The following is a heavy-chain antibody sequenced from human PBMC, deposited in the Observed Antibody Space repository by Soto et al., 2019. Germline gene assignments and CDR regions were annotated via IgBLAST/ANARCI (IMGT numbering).Heavy chain of an antibody. CDR3: ANYYDSSGPPAWVWFDP. CDR1: GGTFSSYA. Sequence: QVQLVQSGAEVKKPGSSVKVSCKASGGTFSSYAISWVRQAPGQGLEWMGGIIPIFGTANYAQKFQGRVTITADESTSTAYMELGSLRSEDTAVYYCANYYDSSGPPAWVWFDPWGQGTLVTVSS. V-gene: IGHV1-69*01. J-gene: IGHJ5*02. CDR2: IIPIFGTA. D-gene: IGHD3-22*01.